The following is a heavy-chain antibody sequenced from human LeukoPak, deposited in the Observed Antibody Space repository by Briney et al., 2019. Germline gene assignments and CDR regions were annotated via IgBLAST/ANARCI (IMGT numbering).Heavy chain of an antibody. CDR1: GFSFRSYG. Sequence: GGSLRLSCAASGFSFRSYGMHWVRQAPGKGLEWVADIRYDGNNKYYADSVKGRFTISRDSSKNTMYLQMNSLRAEDTAVYYCARDRLGYDILTGYSDYYAMDVWGQGTTVTVSS. V-gene: IGHV3-33*01. J-gene: IGHJ6*02. CDR3: ARDRLGYDILTGYSDYYAMDV. D-gene: IGHD3-9*01. CDR2: IRYDGNNK.